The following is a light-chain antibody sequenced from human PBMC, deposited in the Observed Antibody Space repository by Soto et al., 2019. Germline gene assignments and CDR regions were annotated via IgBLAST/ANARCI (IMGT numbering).Light chain of an antibody. CDR1: QSISNY. V-gene: IGKV1-33*01. J-gene: IGKJ5*01. CDR2: EAT. Sequence: DTQMTQSPSSLSASVGDRVTISCRASQSISNYLNWYQQKSGKAPTLLIHEATNLEAGVPSRFTGRRSGTEFTLTISSLQPEDIATYYCQQYHDLVFTFGQGTRLDIK. CDR3: QQYHDLVFT.